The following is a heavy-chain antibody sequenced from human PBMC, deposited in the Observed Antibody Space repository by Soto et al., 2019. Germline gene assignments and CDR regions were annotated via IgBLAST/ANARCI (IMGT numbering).Heavy chain of an antibody. J-gene: IGHJ6*02. CDR2: ISWDGGST. CDR3: AKDLTPKYYDILTGPDTYGMDV. D-gene: IGHD3-9*01. V-gene: IGHV3-43*01. Sequence: PGGSLRLSCAASGFTFDDYTMHWVRQAPGKGLEWVSLISWDGGSTYYADSVKGRFTISRDNSKNSLYLQMNSLRTEDTALYYCAKDLTPKYYDILTGPDTYGMDVWGQGTTVTVSS. CDR1: GFTFDDYT.